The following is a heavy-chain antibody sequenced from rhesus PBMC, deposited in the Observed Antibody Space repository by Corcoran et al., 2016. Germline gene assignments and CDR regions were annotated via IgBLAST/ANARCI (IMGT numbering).Heavy chain of an antibody. Sequence: QVQLQESGPGLVKPSETLSLTCAVSGGSISSNYRSWNRQAPGKGLEWIGSFYGSVGGTYYHPALQSRVPISTDTSKDRFSLRLSSVTAADTAVYYCVRTRSSWSMYIDYWGQGVLVTVSS. D-gene: IGHD6-13*01. J-gene: IGHJ4*01. CDR1: GGSISSNY. V-gene: IGHV4-160*01. CDR2: FYGSVGGT. CDR3: VRTRSSWSMYIDY.